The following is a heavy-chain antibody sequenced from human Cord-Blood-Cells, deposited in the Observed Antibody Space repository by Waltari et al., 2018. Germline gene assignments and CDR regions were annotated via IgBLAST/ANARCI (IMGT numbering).Heavy chain of an antibody. V-gene: IGHV3-53*01. J-gene: IGHJ3*02. CDR1: GFTVSSNY. Sequence: EVQLVESGGGLIQPGGSLRLSCAASGFTVSSNYMSWVRQAPGKGLEWVSVIYSGGSTYYADSVKGRFTISRDNSKNTLYLQMNSLRAEDTAVYYCARAYSSSSVAFDIWGQGTMVTVSS. CDR3: ARAYSSSSVAFDI. CDR2: IYSGGST. D-gene: IGHD6-6*01.